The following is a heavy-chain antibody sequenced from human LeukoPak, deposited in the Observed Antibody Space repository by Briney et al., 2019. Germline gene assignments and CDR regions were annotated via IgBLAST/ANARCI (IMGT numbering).Heavy chain of an antibody. CDR3: AKDKGWSIQLWLLDY. D-gene: IGHD5-18*01. J-gene: IGHJ4*02. V-gene: IGHV3-48*04. CDR1: GFTFSSYS. Sequence: QSGGSLRLSCGASGFTFSSYSMNWVRQAPGKGLEWVSYISGGSRGIYYADSVKGRFTISRDDAKNSLYLQMNSLRAEDTAVYYCAKDKGWSIQLWLLDYWGQGTLVTVSS. CDR2: ISGGSRGI.